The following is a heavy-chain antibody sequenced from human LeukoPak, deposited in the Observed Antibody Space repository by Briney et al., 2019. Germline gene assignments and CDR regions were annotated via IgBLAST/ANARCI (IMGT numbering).Heavy chain of an antibody. J-gene: IGHJ4*02. CDR3: AKGRRDGYNYPFFDS. CDR1: LFTLRNSA. Sequence: RGSLRLSRAPSLFTLRNSAMRWVRQAPGTGLEWGSNISGNSVSTYYADFVKGRFTISRDNSNNTLFLQMNSPSADDTAICYCAKGRRDGYNYPFFDSWGQGALVIVSS. D-gene: IGHD5-24*01. CDR2: ISGNSVST. V-gene: IGHV3-23*01.